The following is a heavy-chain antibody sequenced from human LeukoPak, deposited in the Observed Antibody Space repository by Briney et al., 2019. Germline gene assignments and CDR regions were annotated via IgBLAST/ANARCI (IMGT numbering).Heavy chain of an antibody. D-gene: IGHD3-9*01. J-gene: IGHJ4*02. V-gene: IGHV3-11*05. CDR2: IRTST. CDR1: GSPFTDSP. Sequence: GGSLRLSCATSGSPFTDSPMNWVRQAPGKGLEWFSNIRTSTEGTNYAIYADSVKGRVTFSRDDAKNTLYLHMHSLRDDDTAVYYCARDQRYAFDYWGRGILVTVSS. CDR3: ARDQRYAFDY.